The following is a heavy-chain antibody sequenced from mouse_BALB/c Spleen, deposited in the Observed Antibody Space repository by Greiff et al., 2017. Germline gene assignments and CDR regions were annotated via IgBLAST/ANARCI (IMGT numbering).Heavy chain of an antibody. CDR3: AREAGSSPGFAY. J-gene: IGHJ3*01. Sequence: QVQLKQPGAELVKPGASVKLSCKASGYTFTSYWMHWVKQRPGQGLEWIGEINPSNGRTNYNEKFKSKATLTVDKSSSTAYMQLSSLTSEDSAVYYCAREAGSSPGFAYWGQGTLVTVSA. CDR2: INPSNGRT. V-gene: IGHV1S81*02. CDR1: GYTFTSYW. D-gene: IGHD1-1*01.